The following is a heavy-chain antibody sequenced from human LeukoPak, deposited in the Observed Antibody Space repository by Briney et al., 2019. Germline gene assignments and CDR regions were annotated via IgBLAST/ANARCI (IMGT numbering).Heavy chain of an antibody. CDR2: ISGSGATS. CDR3: ARGIVVVITRPFDY. J-gene: IGHJ4*02. CDR1: GFTFSNFA. Sequence: GGSLRLSCAASGFTFSNFAMSWVRLTPGKGLEWVSSISGSGATSFSADSVKGRFIISGDNSKSTLYLQMNSLRVEDTAVYYCARGIVVVITRPFDYWGQGTLVTVSS. V-gene: IGHV3-23*01. D-gene: IGHD3-22*01.